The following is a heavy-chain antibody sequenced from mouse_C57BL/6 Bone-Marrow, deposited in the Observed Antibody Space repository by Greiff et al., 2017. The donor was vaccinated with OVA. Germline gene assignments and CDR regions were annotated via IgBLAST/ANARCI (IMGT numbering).Heavy chain of an antibody. CDR1: GYAFTNYL. V-gene: IGHV1-54*01. D-gene: IGHD3-3*01. Sequence: QVQLQQSGAELVRPGTSVKVSCKASGYAFTNYLIEWVKQRPGQGLEWIGVINPGSGGTNYNEKFKGKATLTADKSSSTAYMQLSSLTSEDSAVYFCARSRTGTGAMDYWGQGTSVTVSS. CDR2: INPGSGGT. J-gene: IGHJ4*01. CDR3: ARSRTGTGAMDY.